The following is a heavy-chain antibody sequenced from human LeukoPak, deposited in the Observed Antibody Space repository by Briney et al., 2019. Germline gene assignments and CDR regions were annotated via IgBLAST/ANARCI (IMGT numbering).Heavy chain of an antibody. Sequence: SETLSLTCTVSGASINSYYWSWIRQAPGKGLEWIGYVYYSGTTNYNPSLKSRVTISLDASHNQFSLKLSSVTSADTAVYYCARRGSSGSYFHFDYWGQGTLVTVSS. CDR3: ARRGSSGSYFHFDY. D-gene: IGHD3-10*01. V-gene: IGHV4-59*01. J-gene: IGHJ4*02. CDR2: VYYSGTT. CDR1: GASINSYY.